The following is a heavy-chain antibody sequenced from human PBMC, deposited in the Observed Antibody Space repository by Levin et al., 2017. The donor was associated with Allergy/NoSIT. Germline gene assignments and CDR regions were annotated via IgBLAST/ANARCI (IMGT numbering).Heavy chain of an antibody. D-gene: IGHD3-22*01. CDR2: ISGSGGST. Sequence: ESLKISCAASGFTFSSYAMSWVRQAPGKGLEWVSAISGSGGSTYYADSVKGRFTISRDNSKNTLYLQMNSLRAEDTAVYYCAKDPRSMYYYDSSGWSPAYYLDYWGQGTLVTVSS. CDR3: AKDPRSMYYYDSSGWSPAYYLDY. J-gene: IGHJ4*02. CDR1: GFTFSSYA. V-gene: IGHV3-23*01.